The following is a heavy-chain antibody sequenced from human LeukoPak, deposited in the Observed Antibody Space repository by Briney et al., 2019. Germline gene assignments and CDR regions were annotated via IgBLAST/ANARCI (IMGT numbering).Heavy chain of an antibody. V-gene: IGHV4-59*01. CDR3: AREGTTGWAF. CDR2: IYYSGST. CDR1: GGSISGYY. D-gene: IGHD1-1*01. Sequence: SETLSLTCTVSGGSISGYYWSWIRQPPRKGLEWIGYIYYSGSTKYNPSFNSRVTMSVDTSKNQFSPKLTSVTAADTAVYFCAREGTTGWAFWGQGTQVTVSS. J-gene: IGHJ4*02.